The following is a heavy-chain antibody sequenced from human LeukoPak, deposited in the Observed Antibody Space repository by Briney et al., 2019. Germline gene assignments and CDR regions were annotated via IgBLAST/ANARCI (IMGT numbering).Heavy chain of an antibody. V-gene: IGHV1-2*02. Sequence: ASVKVSCKASGYTFTGYYMHWVRQAPGQGLGWMGWINPNSGGTNYAQKFQGRVTMTRDTSISTAYMELSRLRSDDTAVYYCASSSSWYDYYYYYYMDVWGKGTTVTVSS. CDR2: INPNSGGT. CDR3: ASSSSWYDYYYYYYMDV. CDR1: GYTFTGYY. J-gene: IGHJ6*03. D-gene: IGHD6-13*01.